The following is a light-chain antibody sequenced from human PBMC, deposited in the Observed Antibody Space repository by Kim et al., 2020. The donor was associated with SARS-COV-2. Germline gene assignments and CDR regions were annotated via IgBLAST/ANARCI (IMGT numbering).Light chain of an antibody. J-gene: IGKJ5*01. CDR2: DAS. CDR3: QEYDNLSIT. Sequence: GDRVTITCRASLDIGHYLNWYQQKPGKAPKLLIYDASNLEAGVPSRFSGSGSGTDFTFTISSLQPEDIATYYCQEYDNLSITFGQGTRLEIK. V-gene: IGKV1-33*01. CDR1: LDIGHY.